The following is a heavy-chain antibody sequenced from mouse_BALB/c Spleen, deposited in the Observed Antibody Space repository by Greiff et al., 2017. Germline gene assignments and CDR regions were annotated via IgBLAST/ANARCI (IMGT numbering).Heavy chain of an antibody. Sequence: VKLQESGAELVRPGTSVKISCKASGYTFTNYWLGWVKQRPGHGLEWIGDIYPGGGYTNYNEKFKGKATLTADTSSSTAYMQLSSLTSEDSAVYVCARAGDWAGAWFAYWGQGTLVTVSA. D-gene: IGHD4-1*01. J-gene: IGHJ3*01. V-gene: IGHV1-63*02. CDR2: IYPGGGYT. CDR1: GYTFTNYW. CDR3: ARAGDWAGAWFAY.